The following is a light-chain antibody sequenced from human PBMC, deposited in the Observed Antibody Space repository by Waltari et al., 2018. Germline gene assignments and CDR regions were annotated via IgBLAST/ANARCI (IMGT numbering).Light chain of an antibody. Sequence: DFQMTQSPSTLAASVGDRVTIACRASHSIDYWLAWYQQKTGKAPKLLIYDASNLDSGVPSRFSGSGSGTEFALTISSLQPDDFATYYCQQYRDYPLTFGGGTNLEIK. CDR1: HSIDYW. V-gene: IGKV1-5*01. CDR3: QQYRDYPLT. CDR2: DAS. J-gene: IGKJ4*01.